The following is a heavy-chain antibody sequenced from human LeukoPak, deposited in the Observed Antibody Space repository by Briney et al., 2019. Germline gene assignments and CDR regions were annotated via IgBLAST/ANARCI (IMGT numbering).Heavy chain of an antibody. J-gene: IGHJ4*02. V-gene: IGHV3-7*05. CDR1: GFTFSTYW. CDR2: IKQDGSEK. D-gene: IGHD6-19*01. CDR3: ARLSVAGKDY. Sequence: PGGSLRLSCAASGFTFSTYWMSWVRQAPGRGLEWVAKIKQDGSEKYYVDSVKGRFTISRDNAKNSLYLQMNSLRAEDTAVYYCARLSVAGKDYWGQGTLVTVSS.